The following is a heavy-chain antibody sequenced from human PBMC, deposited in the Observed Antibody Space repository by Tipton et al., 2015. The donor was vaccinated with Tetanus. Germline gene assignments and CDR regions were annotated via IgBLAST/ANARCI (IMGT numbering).Heavy chain of an antibody. Sequence: GSLRLSCAASGFTFSHSAMSWVRQSPGKGLEWVSAISASGGTTYYAESVKGRFTISRDNSKNTLFLQMNSLRAEDTALYYCATPPYYYGPGSSTDYWGQGTLVTVSS. CDR1: GFTFSHSA. V-gene: IGHV3-23*01. J-gene: IGHJ4*02. D-gene: IGHD3-10*01. CDR2: ISASGGTT. CDR3: ATPPYYYGPGSSTDY.